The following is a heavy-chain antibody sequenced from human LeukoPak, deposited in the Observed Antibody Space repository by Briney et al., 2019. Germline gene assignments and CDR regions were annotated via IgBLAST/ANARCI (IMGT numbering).Heavy chain of an antibody. V-gene: IGHV4-30-4*01. CDR2: IHFSGST. D-gene: IGHD3-10*01. Sequence: SETLSLTCTVSGGSISSGDYYWSWIRQPPGKGLEWIGYIHFSGSTYSNPSLKSRVTISVGTSKNQFSLKLSSVTAADTAVYYCARVGYYYGSGSYLFDYWGQGTLVTVSS. CDR3: ARVGYYYGSGSYLFDY. J-gene: IGHJ4*02. CDR1: GGSISSGDYY.